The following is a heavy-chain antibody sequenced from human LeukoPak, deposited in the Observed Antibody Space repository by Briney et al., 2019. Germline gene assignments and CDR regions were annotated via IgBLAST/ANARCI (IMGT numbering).Heavy chain of an antibody. D-gene: IGHD3-10*01. CDR3: ARGRITLDY. V-gene: IGHV3-9*01. J-gene: IGHJ4*02. CDR1: GFSFDDYA. CDR2: IGWNGGGI. Sequence: GGSLRLSCAASGFSFDDYAMHWVRQAPGKGLEWVSGIGWNGGGIVYADSVKGRFTISRDNAKNSLYLQMNSLRAEDTAVYYCARGRITLDYWGQGTLVTVSS.